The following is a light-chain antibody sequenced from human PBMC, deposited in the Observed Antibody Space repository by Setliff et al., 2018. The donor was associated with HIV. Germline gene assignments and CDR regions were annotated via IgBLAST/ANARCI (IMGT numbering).Light chain of an antibody. J-gene: IGLJ1*01. CDR2: DVT. CDR3: SSWTGSSTLM. V-gene: IGLV2-14*03. CDR1: SSDVGNYNY. Sequence: QSALTQPASVSGSPGQSITISCTGTSSDVGNYNYVSWYQQHPVNTPKLIIYDVTNRPSGVSDRFSASKSGNTASLTISGLQADDEADYYCSSWTGSSTLMFGTGTKATVL.